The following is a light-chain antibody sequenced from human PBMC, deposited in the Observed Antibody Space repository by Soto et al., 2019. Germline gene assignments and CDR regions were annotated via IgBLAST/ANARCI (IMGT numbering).Light chain of an antibody. J-gene: IGKJ1*01. V-gene: IGKV2-30*01. CDR1: RSLLYSDGNTY. CDR3: LQGTHWPPT. CDR2: KVS. Sequence: VVLTQSPLALPVAIREPASTSCRAIRSLLYSDGNTYLNWFQQRPGQSPRRLIYKVSNRDSGVPDRFSGSGSGTDFTLKISRVEAEDVGVYYCLQGTHWPPTFGKGTKVDIK.